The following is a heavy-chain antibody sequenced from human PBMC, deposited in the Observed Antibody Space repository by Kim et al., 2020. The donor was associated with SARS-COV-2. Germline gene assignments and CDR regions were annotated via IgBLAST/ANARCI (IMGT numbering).Heavy chain of an antibody. V-gene: IGHV1-8*01. CDR1: GYTFTRYD. Sequence: ASVKVSCKAAGYTFTRYDINWVRQAPGQGFEWMGWMNPNSGNTGYAQKFQGRVSMTSVTSISTAYLELSGLRFEDTAFYYCARGRFITPFGVTIRWVGFD. CDR2: MNPNSGNT. J-gene: IGHJ3*01. CDR3: ARGRFITPFGVTIRWVGFD. D-gene: IGHD3-3*01.